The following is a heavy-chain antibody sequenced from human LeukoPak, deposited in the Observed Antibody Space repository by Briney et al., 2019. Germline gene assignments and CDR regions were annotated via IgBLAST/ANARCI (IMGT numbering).Heavy chain of an antibody. CDR3: ARVSSGYYLDY. CDR2: ITQEGSEK. D-gene: IGHD3-22*01. CDR1: GFTFSNYW. Sequence: GSLRLSCAASGFTFSNYWMSWVRQAPGKGLEWVANITQEGSEKYHVDSVKGRFTISRDNAKNSLYLQMNSLRAEDTAVYFCARVSSGYYLDYWGQGTLVTVSS. J-gene: IGHJ4*02. V-gene: IGHV3-7*03.